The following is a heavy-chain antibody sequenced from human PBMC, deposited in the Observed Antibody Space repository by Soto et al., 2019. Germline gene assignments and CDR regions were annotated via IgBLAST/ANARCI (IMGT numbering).Heavy chain of an antibody. D-gene: IGHD5-18*01. CDR1: GGTFSSYT. J-gene: IGHJ4*02. CDR3: ARLLHGYSPVFDY. CDR2: IIPIFGTA. Sequence: SVKVSCKASGGTFSSYTISWVRQAPGQGLEWMGGIIPIFGTANYAQKFQGRVTITADESTSTAYMELSSLRSEDTAVYYCARLLHGYSPVFDYWGQGTLVTVSS. V-gene: IGHV1-69*13.